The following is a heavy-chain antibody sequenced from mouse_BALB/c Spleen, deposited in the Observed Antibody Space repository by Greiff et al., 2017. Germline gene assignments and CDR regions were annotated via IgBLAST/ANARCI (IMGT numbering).Heavy chain of an antibody. CDR3: GRGREGLWYFDY. CDR1: GFTFSSYA. V-gene: IGHV5-6-5*01. CDR2: ISSGGST. J-gene: IGHJ2*01. D-gene: IGHD1-1*02. Sequence: EVQVVESGGGLVQPGGSLKLSCAASGFTFSSYAMSWVRQTPEKRLEWVASISSGGSTYYPDSVKGGFTISRDNARNILYLQMRSLRSEDTAMYYCGRGREGLWYFDYWGQGTTLTVSS.